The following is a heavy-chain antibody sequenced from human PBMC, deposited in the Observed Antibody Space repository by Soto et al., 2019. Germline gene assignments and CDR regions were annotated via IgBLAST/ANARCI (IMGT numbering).Heavy chain of an antibody. V-gene: IGHV4-31*03. CDR2: IFYSGTT. Sequence: SETLSLTCTVSGGSISSGGYYWSWMRQHPGQGLEWIGYIFYSGTTYYNPSLKSRVTISVDTSKNQCSLKLSSVTAADTAVYFCATCKRGSTNGRGYYFDYCGQGTLVTVSS. J-gene: IGHJ4*02. D-gene: IGHD2-2*01. CDR1: GGSISSGGYY. CDR3: ATCKRGSTNGRGYYFDY.